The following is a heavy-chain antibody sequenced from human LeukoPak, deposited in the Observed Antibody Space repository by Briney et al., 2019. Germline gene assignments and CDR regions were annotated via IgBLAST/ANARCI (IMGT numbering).Heavy chain of an antibody. D-gene: IGHD2-2*01. J-gene: IGHJ2*01. CDR3: ARGQYHLLYWYFDL. CDR2: IYSSGST. V-gene: IGHV4-4*07. CDR1: GGSISSYY. Sequence: SETQSLTCTVSGGSISSYYWSWIRQPAGKGLEWIGHIYSSGSTSYNPSLKSRVTMLVDTSKNQFSMKLSSVTAADAAVYYCARGQYHLLYWYFDLWGRGTLVTVSS.